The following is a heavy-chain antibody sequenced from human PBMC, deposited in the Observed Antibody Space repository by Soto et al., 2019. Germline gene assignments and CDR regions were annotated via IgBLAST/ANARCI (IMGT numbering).Heavy chain of an antibody. CDR1: GFTFSDYG. CDR3: VALNYDIFTGYFSDY. Sequence: QVHLVESGGGVVQPGRSLRLSCAASGFTFSDYGMHWVRQAPGKGLEWVALIWFDGTNEYYADSVKGRFTISRDNSKNKVYLQMDSLRAEDTAVYYFVALNYDIFTGYFSDYWGQGTLVTVSS. CDR2: IWFDGTNE. J-gene: IGHJ4*02. D-gene: IGHD3-9*01. V-gene: IGHV3-33*01.